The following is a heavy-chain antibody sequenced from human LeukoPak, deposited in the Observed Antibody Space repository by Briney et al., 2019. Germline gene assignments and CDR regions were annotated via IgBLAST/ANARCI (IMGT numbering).Heavy chain of an antibody. V-gene: IGHV1-69*13. CDR3: ARDTGSGSYYGSSAFDI. CDR2: IIPIFGTA. J-gene: IGHJ3*02. CDR1: GGTFSSYA. Sequence: ASVKVSCEASGGTFSSYAISWVRQAPGQGLEWMGGIIPIFGTANYAQKFQGRVTITADESTSTAYMELSSLRSEDTAVYYCARDTGSGSYYGSSAFDIWGQGTMVTVSS. D-gene: IGHD1-26*01.